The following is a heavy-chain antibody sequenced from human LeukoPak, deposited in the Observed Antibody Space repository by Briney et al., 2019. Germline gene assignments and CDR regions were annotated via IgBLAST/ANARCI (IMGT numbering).Heavy chain of an antibody. V-gene: IGHV4-34*01. CDR2: INHSGST. D-gene: IGHD3-10*01. J-gene: IGHJ4*02. Sequence: PSETLSLTCAVYGGTFSGYCWSWIRQPPGKGLEWIGEINHSGSTNYNPSLKSRVTISVDTSKNQFSLKLSSVTAADTAVYYCARGLSPRINMVRGVRPPFRGVFDYWGQGTLVTVSS. CDR1: GGTFSGYC. CDR3: ARGLSPRINMVRGVRPPFRGVFDY.